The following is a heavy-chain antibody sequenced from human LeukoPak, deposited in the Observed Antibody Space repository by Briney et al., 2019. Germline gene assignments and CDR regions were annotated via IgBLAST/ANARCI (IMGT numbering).Heavy chain of an antibody. V-gene: IGHV1-3*01. CDR3: ARVHSGYDQGAFDI. J-gene: IGHJ3*02. CDR2: ISGGNGNT. CDR1: GYSFSTYA. Sequence: ASMKVSCKASGYSFSTYAMHWVRQAPGQRLEWMGWISGGNGNTKYSVKFQGRVTITRDTSANTAYMDLSSLRSEDTAVYYCARVHSGYDQGAFDIWGQGTMVTVSS. D-gene: IGHD5-12*01.